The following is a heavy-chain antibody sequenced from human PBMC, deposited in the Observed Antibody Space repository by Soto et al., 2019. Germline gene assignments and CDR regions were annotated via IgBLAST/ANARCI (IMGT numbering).Heavy chain of an antibody. D-gene: IGHD6-13*01. CDR2: ISWNSGSI. CDR3: AKVTRPYSSSWVYFDY. Sequence: EVQLVESGGGLVQPGRSLRLSCAASGFTFDDYAMHWVRQAPGKGLEWVSGISWNSGSIGYADSVKGRFTISRDNAKNSLYLQMNSLRAEDTALYYCAKVTRPYSSSWVYFDYWGQGTLVTVSS. V-gene: IGHV3-9*01. CDR1: GFTFDDYA. J-gene: IGHJ4*02.